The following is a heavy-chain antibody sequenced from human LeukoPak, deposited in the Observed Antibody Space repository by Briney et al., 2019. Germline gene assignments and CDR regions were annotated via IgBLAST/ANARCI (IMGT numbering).Heavy chain of an antibody. Sequence: SSETLSLTCDVSGGSVTSTNWWTWVRQPPGKGLEWIGEVHLDGRTNYNPSLKSRLIMSVDLPESHISLKLTSVTAADTAVYYCAREGGFYRPLDYSGQGTLVTVSS. CDR1: GGSVTSTNW. CDR2: VHLDGRT. V-gene: IGHV4-4*02. J-gene: IGHJ4*02. D-gene: IGHD3-3*01. CDR3: AREGGFYRPLDY.